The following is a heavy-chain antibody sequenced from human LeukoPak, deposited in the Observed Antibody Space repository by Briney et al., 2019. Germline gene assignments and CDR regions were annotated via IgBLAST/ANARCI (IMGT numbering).Heavy chain of an antibody. CDR1: GDSITSGDYY. D-gene: IGHD2-21*02. V-gene: IGHV4-30-4*01. CDR3: AKDHCGGNCYSGSYWYFDL. J-gene: IGHJ2*01. CDR2: IYYSGST. Sequence: SQTLSLTCTVSGDSITSGDYYWSWIRQPPGKGLEWTGYIYYSGSTYYNPSLKSRITMSLDTSKHQFSMKLNSVTAADTAVYSCAKDHCGGNCYSGSYWYFDLWGRGTLVTVSS.